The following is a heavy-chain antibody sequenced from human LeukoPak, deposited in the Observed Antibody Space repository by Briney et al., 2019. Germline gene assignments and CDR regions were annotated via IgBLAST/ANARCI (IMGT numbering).Heavy chain of an antibody. CDR1: GYTFTSYY. J-gene: IGHJ5*02. D-gene: IGHD3-22*01. V-gene: IGHV1-46*01. CDR2: ISPSGGST. Sequence: ASVTVSCTASGYTFTSYYMHWVRQAPGQGLEWMGIISPSGGSTSYAQKFQGRVTMTRDTSTSTVYMELSSLRSEDTAVYYCARSLFGPRITMIVGPWGQGTLVTVSS. CDR3: ARSLFGPRITMIVGP.